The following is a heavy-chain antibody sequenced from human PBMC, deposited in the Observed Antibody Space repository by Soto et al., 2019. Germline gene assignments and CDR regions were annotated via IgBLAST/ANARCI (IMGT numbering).Heavy chain of an antibody. CDR2: ISYDGSNK. CDR3: AKDKVSVVVTAPFDY. Sequence: QVQLVESGGGVVLPGRSLRLSCAASGFTFSSYGMHWVRQAPGKGLEWVAVISYDGSNKYYADSVKGRFTISRDNSKNTLYLQMNSLRAEDTAVYYCAKDKVSVVVTAPFDYWGQGTLVTVSS. J-gene: IGHJ4*02. CDR1: GFTFSSYG. D-gene: IGHD2-21*02. V-gene: IGHV3-30*18.